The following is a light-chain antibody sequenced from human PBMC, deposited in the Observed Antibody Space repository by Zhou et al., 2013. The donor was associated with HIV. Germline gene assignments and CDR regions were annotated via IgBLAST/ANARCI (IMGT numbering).Light chain of an antibody. V-gene: IGKV1-12*01. Sequence: DIQMTQSPSFVSASVGDRVTISCRASRPVGSWLTWYQQRPGQAPQILIYEASTLHSGVPSRFSGSGSGRDFNLTITSLQPEDFATYFCQQSNSLPTFGPGTKV. CDR3: QQSNSLPT. CDR2: EAS. CDR1: RPVGSW. J-gene: IGKJ3*01.